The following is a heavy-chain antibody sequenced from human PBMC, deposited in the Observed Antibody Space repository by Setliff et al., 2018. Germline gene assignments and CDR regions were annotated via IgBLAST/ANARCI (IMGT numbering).Heavy chain of an antibody. V-gene: IGHV3-11*04. D-gene: IGHD6-19*01. Sequence: SGGSLRLSCAASGFTFSDYYMSWIRQPPGKGLEWVSYISNSGSTIYYAASVRGRFTISRDNAKNSLYLQMNNLRAEDTAVYYCARASSVAGLTTDYWGQGTLVTVSS. CDR3: ARASSVAGLTTDY. J-gene: IGHJ4*02. CDR2: ISNSGSTI. CDR1: GFTFSDYY.